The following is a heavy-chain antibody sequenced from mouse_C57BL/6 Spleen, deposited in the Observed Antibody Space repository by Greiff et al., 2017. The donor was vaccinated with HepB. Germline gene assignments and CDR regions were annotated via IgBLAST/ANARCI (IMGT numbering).Heavy chain of an antibody. Sequence: QVQLKQSGAELARPGASVKLSCKASGYTFTSYGISWVKQRTGQGLEWIGEIYPRSGNTYYNEKFKGKATLTADKSSSTAYMELRSLTSEDSAVYFCARLLRDLGAMDYWGQGTSVTVSS. J-gene: IGHJ4*01. D-gene: IGHD1-1*01. CDR1: GYTFTSYG. CDR3: ARLLRDLGAMDY. V-gene: IGHV1-81*01. CDR2: IYPRSGNT.